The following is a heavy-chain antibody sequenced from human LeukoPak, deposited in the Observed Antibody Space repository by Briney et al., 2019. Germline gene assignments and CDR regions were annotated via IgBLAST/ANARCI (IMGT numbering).Heavy chain of an antibody. Sequence: PGGSLRLSCAASGFTFSSYGMHWVRQAPGKGLEWVAFIRYDGSNKYYADSVKGRFTISRDNSKNTLYLQMNSLRAEDTAVYCCAKGERITMIPFSGYFDYWGQGTLVTVSS. D-gene: IGHD3-22*01. CDR2: IRYDGSNK. CDR1: GFTFSSYG. CDR3: AKGERITMIPFSGYFDY. V-gene: IGHV3-30*02. J-gene: IGHJ4*02.